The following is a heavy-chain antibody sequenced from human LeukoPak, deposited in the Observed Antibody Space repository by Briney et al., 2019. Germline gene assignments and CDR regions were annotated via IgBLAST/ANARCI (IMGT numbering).Heavy chain of an antibody. V-gene: IGHV4-59*08. Sequence: SETLPLTCTVSGGSISSYYWSWIRQPPGKGLEWIGYIYYSGSTNYNPSLKSRVTISVDTSKNQFSLKLSSVTAADTAVYYCARARIAAAGGWFDPWGQGTLVTVSS. D-gene: IGHD6-13*01. CDR2: IYYSGST. CDR3: ARARIAAAGGWFDP. CDR1: GGSISSYY. J-gene: IGHJ5*02.